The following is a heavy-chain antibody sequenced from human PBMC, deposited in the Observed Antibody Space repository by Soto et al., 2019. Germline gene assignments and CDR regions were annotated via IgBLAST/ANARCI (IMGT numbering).Heavy chain of an antibody. D-gene: IGHD2-15*01. CDR3: AKEKTRYCSGGSCYYFDY. J-gene: IGHJ4*02. Sequence: EVQLVESGGGLVQPGRSLRLSCAASGFTFDDYAMHWVRQAPGKGLEWVSGISWNSGSTGYADSVKGRFTISRDNAKNSLYLQMNSLRAEDTALYYCAKEKTRYCSGGSCYYFDYWGQGTLVTVSS. V-gene: IGHV3-9*01. CDR2: ISWNSGST. CDR1: GFTFDDYA.